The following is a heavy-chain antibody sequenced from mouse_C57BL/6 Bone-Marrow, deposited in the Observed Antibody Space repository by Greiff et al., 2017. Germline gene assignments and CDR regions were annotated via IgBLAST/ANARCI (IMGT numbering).Heavy chain of an antibody. J-gene: IGHJ4*01. CDR3: ARDAKPYYAMDY. Sequence: EVKVVESGGGLVQSGRSLRLSCATSGFTFSDFYMEWVRQAPGKGLEWIAASRNKANDYTTEYSASVKGRFIVSRDTSQSILHLQMNALRAEDTAIDYCARDAKPYYAMDYWGQGTSVTVSS. CDR1: GFTFSDFY. V-gene: IGHV7-1*01. CDR2: SRNKANDYTT.